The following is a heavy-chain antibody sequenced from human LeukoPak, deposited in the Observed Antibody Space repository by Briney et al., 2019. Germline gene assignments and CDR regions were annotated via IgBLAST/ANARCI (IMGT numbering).Heavy chain of an antibody. V-gene: IGHV3-33*01. CDR2: IWYDGSNE. CDR3: AREGIQFLEWPDTKAPYGMGV. J-gene: IGHJ6*02. CDR1: GFTFRNYG. D-gene: IGHD3-3*01. Sequence: GGSPRLSCAASGFTFRNYGMHWVRQAPGTGLEWVAVIWYDGSNEKYADSVKGQFTISRDNSQNTLYLQMNSLRAEDTAVYYCAREGIQFLEWPDTKAPYGMGVWGQGTTVTVSS.